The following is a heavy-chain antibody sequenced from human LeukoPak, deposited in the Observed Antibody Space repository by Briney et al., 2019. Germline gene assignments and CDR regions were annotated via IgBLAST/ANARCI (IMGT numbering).Heavy chain of an antibody. CDR1: GFTFSSYD. CDR2: ISVTGGLT. CDR3: VKKISLSGTKGGFDY. D-gene: IGHD1-1*01. Sequence: PGGSLRLSCGASGFTFSSYDMSWVRQAPGKGLEWVSAISVTGGLTYYADSVKGRFTISRDNSKNTLYLQMNSPRAEDTAVYYCVKKISLSGTKGGFDYWGQGTLVTVSS. V-gene: IGHV3-23*01. J-gene: IGHJ4*01.